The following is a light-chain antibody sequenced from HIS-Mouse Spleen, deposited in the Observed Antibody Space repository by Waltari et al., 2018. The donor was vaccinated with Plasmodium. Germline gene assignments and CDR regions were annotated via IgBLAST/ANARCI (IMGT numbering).Light chain of an antibody. V-gene: IGKV1-39*01. J-gene: IGKJ1*01. CDR3: QQSYSTWT. CDR1: QSISSY. CDR2: AAS. Sequence: DIQMTQSPSSLSASVGDRVTITCRASQSISSYVNWYQQKPGKARKLLIYAASSLQSGVPSRFSGSGSGTEFTLTISSLQPEYFATYYCQQSYSTWTFGQGTKVEIK.